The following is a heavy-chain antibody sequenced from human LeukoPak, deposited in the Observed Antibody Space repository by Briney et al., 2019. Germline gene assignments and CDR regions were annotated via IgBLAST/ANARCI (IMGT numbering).Heavy chain of an antibody. J-gene: IGHJ3*02. Sequence: SSETLSLTCTVSGGSISSYYWSWIRQPAGKGLEWIGRIYTSGSTNYNPSLKSRVTMSVDTSKNQFSLKLSSVTAADTAVYYCARDRYYDSSGPDAFDTWGQGTMVTVSS. V-gene: IGHV4-4*07. CDR1: GGSISSYY. CDR2: IYTSGST. CDR3: ARDRYYDSSGPDAFDT. D-gene: IGHD3-22*01.